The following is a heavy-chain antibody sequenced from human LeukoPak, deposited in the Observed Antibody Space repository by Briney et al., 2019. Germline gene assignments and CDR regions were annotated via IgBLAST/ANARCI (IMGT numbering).Heavy chain of an antibody. Sequence: PGGSLRLSCAASGFSFSSYAMSWVRQAPGKGLHWVSTFSDTGGGPYSSGGTYYADSVKGRFTISRDNSKNTLYLQMNSLRAEDTAVYYCARGNKNYDFWSGYGASRPYGMDVWGQGTTVAVSS. CDR2: FSDTGGGPYSSGGT. CDR3: ARGNKNYDFWSGYGASRPYGMDV. D-gene: IGHD3-3*01. V-gene: IGHV3-23*01. J-gene: IGHJ6*02. CDR1: GFSFSSYA.